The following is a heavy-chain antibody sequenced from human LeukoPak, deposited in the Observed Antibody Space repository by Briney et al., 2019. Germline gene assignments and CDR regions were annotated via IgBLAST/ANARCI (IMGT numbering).Heavy chain of an antibody. Sequence: ASVKVSCKASGYTFTSYYMHWVRQAPGQVPEWMGIINPRGGSTDYAQKFQVRVTMTRDTSTSTVYMEMRSLRSEDTAVYYCASEIGPTKLHLWGSXFDXXXQGXLVTVX. D-gene: IGHD5-18*01. J-gene: IGHJ4*02. CDR3: ASEIGPTKLHLWGSXFDX. V-gene: IGHV1-46*01. CDR1: GYTFTSYY. CDR2: INPRGGST.